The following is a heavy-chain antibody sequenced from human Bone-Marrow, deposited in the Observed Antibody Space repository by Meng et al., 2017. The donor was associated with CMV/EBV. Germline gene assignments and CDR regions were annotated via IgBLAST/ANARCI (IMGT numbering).Heavy chain of an antibody. J-gene: IGHJ6*04. Sequence: GESLKISCAASGFTFSSYAMSWVRQAPGKGLEWVANIKQDGSEKYYADSVKGRFTISRDNAKNSLFLQMNSLRAEDTAVYYCARLGGGNYYYYAMDVWGKGTTVTVSS. CDR2: IKQDGSEK. CDR3: ARLGGGNYYYYAMDV. V-gene: IGHV3-7*01. D-gene: IGHD3-16*01. CDR1: GFTFSSYA.